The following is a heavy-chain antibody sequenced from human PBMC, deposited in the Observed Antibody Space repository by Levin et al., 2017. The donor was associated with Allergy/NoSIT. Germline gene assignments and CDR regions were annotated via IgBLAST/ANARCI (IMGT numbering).Heavy chain of an antibody. D-gene: IGHD2-2*01. Sequence: LSLPCAASGFTFSTSWMHWVRQAPGKGLVWVSRINSDGSSTVYADSVKGRFTISRDNAENTLFLEMKSLRAEDTAVYYCARGGLGYASDNWGQGTLVTVSS. J-gene: IGHJ4*02. CDR2: INSDGSST. V-gene: IGHV3-74*01. CDR1: GFTFSTSW. CDR3: ARGGLGYASDN.